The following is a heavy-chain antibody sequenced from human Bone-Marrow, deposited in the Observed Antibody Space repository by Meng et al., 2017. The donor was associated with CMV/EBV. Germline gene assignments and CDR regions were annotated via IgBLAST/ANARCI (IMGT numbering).Heavy chain of an antibody. CDR2: IRHDGTNA. D-gene: IGHD6-19*01. V-gene: IGHV3-30*02. Sequence: GESLKISCAASGFSFRTYGMHWVRQAPGKGLEWVAFIRHDGTNAYFADSVKGRLTISRDNSKNMMYLQMTSLRPEDTGVYYCVKDQRDSSSWFDQWGQGALVTVSS. CDR1: GFSFRTYG. CDR3: VKDQRDSSSWFDQ. J-gene: IGHJ5*02.